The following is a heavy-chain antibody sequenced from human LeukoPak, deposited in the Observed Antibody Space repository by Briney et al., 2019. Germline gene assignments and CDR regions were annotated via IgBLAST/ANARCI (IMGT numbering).Heavy chain of an antibody. D-gene: IGHD3-3*01. CDR2: ISGNGGST. CDR3: AKRRYDFWSGYKDLAY. V-gene: IGHV3-23*01. Sequence: GGSLRLSCAASGFTFSSYAMSWVRQAPGKGLEWDSVISGNGGSTYYADSVKGRFTVSRDNSKNTLYLQMNSLRAEDTAVYYCAKRRYDFWSGYKDLAYWGQGTLVTVSS. J-gene: IGHJ4*02. CDR1: GFTFSSYA.